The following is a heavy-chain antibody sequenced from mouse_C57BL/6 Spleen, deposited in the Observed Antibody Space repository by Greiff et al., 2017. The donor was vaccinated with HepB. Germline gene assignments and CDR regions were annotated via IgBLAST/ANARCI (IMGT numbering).Heavy chain of an antibody. J-gene: IGHJ4*01. CDR2: ISSGSSTI. Sequence: EVKLMESGGGLVKPGGSLKLSCAASGFTFSDYGMHWVRQAPEKGLEWVAYISSGSSTIYYADTVKGRFTISRDNAKNTLFLQMTSLRSEDTAMYYCARAIVTPYAMDYWGQGTAVTVSS. CDR1: GFTFSDYG. D-gene: IGHD2-5*01. V-gene: IGHV5-17*01. CDR3: ARAIVTPYAMDY.